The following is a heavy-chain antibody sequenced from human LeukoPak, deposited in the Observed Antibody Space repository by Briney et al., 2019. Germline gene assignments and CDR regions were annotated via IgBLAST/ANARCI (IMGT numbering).Heavy chain of an antibody. Sequence: HPGGPLRLSCAASGFTFSSYGMPWLRQAPGKGLEWVAVISYDGSNKYYADSVKGRFTISRDNPKNTLYLQMNSLRAEDTAVYYCAREGSSWSVDYWGQGTLVTVSS. J-gene: IGHJ4*02. V-gene: IGHV3-30*03. CDR3: AREGSSWSVDY. CDR1: GFTFSSYG. D-gene: IGHD6-13*01. CDR2: ISYDGSNK.